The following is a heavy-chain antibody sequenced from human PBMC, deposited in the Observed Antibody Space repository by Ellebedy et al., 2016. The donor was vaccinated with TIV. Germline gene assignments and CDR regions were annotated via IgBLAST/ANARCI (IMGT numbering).Heavy chain of an antibody. J-gene: IGHJ4*02. V-gene: IGHV3-23*05. CDR2: IGGLDTAT. CDR3: ARRGRGAVGFDY. Sequence: GGSLRLXXAASGLTFSVYAMTWVRQVPGKGLEWISAIGGLDTATYYADSVKGRFTISRDNSKDTLYLQMNSLRAEDTAVYYCARRGRGAVGFDYWGQGTLVTVSS. CDR1: GLTFSVYA. D-gene: IGHD1-26*01.